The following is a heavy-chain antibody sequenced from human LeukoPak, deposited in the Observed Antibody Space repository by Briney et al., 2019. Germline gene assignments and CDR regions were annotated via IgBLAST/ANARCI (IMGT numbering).Heavy chain of an antibody. D-gene: IGHD2/OR15-2a*01. J-gene: IGHJ3*02. CDR2: ISDDGTTT. CDR1: GFTFSNNW. CDR3: ARAVLPNRNAVHI. V-gene: IGHV3-74*01. Sequence: TGGSLRLSCAASGFTFSNNWMHWVRQAPGKGLVWVSRISDDGTTTNYADSVKGRFTISTVNAKNTLYLQMNSLRHEDTAVYYCARAVLPNRNAVHIWGQGTMVTVSS.